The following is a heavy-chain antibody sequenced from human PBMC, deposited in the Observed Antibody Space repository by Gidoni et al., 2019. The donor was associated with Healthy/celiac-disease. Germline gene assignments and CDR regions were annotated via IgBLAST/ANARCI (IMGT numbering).Heavy chain of an antibody. V-gene: IGHV3-23*01. J-gene: IGHJ3*01. CDR3: AKDPGTNIVR. CDR1: GFTFSSYA. CDR2: ISGSGGST. D-gene: IGHD5-12*01. Sequence: EVQLLESGGGLVQPGGSLRLSCEDPGFTFSSYAMSWVRQAPGKGLGWVSAISGSGGSTYYADSVKGRFTISRDNSKNTLYLQMNSLRAEDTAVYYCAKDPGTNIVRWGQGTMVTVSS.